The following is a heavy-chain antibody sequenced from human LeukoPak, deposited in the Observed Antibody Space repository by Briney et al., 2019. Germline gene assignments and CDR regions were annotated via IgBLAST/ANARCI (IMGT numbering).Heavy chain of an antibody. CDR2: IIPIFGTA. Sequence: SVKVSCKASGGTFSSYAISWVRQAPGQGLEWMGGIIPIFGTANYAQKFQGRVTITADESTSTAYMELSSLRSEDTAVYYCARYYSSGWYRFSMWGQGTLVTVSS. CDR3: ARYYSSGWYRFSM. CDR1: GGTFSSYA. V-gene: IGHV1-69*13. D-gene: IGHD6-19*01. J-gene: IGHJ4*02.